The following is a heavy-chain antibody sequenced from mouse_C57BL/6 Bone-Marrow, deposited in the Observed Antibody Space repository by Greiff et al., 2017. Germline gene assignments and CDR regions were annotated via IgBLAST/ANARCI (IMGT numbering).Heavy chain of an antibody. CDR2: IYPRSGNT. Sequence: VQLQQSGAELARPGASVKLSCKASGYTFTSYGISWVKQRTGQGLEWIGEIYPRSGNTYYNEKFKGKATLTADKSSSTVYLELRSLTTEDSAVYFCERGPYYGNYPYYFDYWGQGTTLTVSS. J-gene: IGHJ2*01. V-gene: IGHV1-81*01. CDR1: GYTFTSYG. CDR3: ERGPYYGNYPYYFDY. D-gene: IGHD2-10*01.